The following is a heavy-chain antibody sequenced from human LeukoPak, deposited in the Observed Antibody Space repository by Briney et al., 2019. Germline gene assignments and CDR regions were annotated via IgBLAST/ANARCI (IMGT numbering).Heavy chain of an antibody. D-gene: IGHD2-15*01. CDR1: GYTFTGYY. CDR2: INPRSCGT. CDR3: ARAQTYCSGVTCYSDS. Sequence: ASVTVSCKASGYTFTGYYIHWVRQAPGQGLEWMGWINPRSCGTKYAQKFQGRVTMTRDTSISTAYMELSRLISDDTAVYYCARAQTYCSGVTCYSDSWGQGTLVTVSS. J-gene: IGHJ4*02. V-gene: IGHV1-2*02.